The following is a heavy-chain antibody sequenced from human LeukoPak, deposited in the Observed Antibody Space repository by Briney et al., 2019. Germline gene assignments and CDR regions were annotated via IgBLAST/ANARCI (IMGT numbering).Heavy chain of an antibody. J-gene: IGHJ5*01. CDR1: GFTFSNYW. V-gene: IGHV3-74*01. Sequence: GGSLRLSCAASGFTFSNYWMHWVRQAPGKGLVWVSRIKGDGSHTIYADSVKGRFTISRDNAKNTLYLQMKSLRAEDTAVYYCVRDWDHFDFDSWGQGTVVTVSS. CDR2: IKGDGSHT. D-gene: IGHD3-9*01. CDR3: VRDWDHFDFDS.